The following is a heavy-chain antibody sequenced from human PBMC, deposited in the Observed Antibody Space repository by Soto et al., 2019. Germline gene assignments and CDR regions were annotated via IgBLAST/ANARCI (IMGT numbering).Heavy chain of an antibody. CDR2: IWYDGSNK. Sequence: PGGSLRLSCAASGFTFSSYGMHWVRQAPGKGLEWVAVIWYDGSNKYYADSVKGRFTISRDNSKNTLYLQMNSLRAEDTAVYYCAKVSLTMIVVYGMDVWGQGTTVTVSS. D-gene: IGHD3-22*01. CDR1: GFTFSSYG. J-gene: IGHJ6*02. V-gene: IGHV3-30*02. CDR3: AKVSLTMIVVYGMDV.